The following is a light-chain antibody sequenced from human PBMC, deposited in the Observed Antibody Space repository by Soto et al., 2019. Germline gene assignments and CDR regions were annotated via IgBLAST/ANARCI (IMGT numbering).Light chain of an antibody. CDR3: MQGTHWPRT. V-gene: IGKV2-30*01. CDR1: HSLVYSDGITY. Sequence: DVLMTQSPLSLPVTLGQPASISCRSSHSLVYSDGITYLIWFHQRPGQSPRRLIYKVSNRDSGVPHRFSGSGSGTDFTLKISRVEAEDVGVYYCMQGTHWPRTFGQGTKVDI. J-gene: IGKJ1*01. CDR2: KVS.